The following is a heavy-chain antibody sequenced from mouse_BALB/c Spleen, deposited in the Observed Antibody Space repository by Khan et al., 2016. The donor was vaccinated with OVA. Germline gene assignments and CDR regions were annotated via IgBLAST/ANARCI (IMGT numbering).Heavy chain of an antibody. D-gene: IGHD4-1*01. CDR2: ISYSGRT. CDR1: GYSITSDYA. J-gene: IGHJ3*01. Sequence: EVQLVESGPGLVKPSQSLSLTCTVTGYSITSDYAWNWIRQFPGNKLEWMGYISYSGRTSYNPSLKGRISVTRDTSKNQFFLQLNSVTTEDTATYYCAMGRTYWGQGTLVTVSA. V-gene: IGHV3-2*02. CDR3: AMGRTY.